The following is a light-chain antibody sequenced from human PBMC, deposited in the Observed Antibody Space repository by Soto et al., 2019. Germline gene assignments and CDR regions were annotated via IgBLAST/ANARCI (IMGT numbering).Light chain of an antibody. V-gene: IGKV3-20*01. CDR2: GAS. CDR3: QQYGSSPQT. Sequence: EIVLTQSPGTLSLSPGERATLSCRASQSVSSSHLAWYQQKPGQAPRLLMYGASSRATGIPDRFSGSGSGTDFTLTINRLEPEDFAVYYCQQYGSSPQTFGQGTKVEIK. CDR1: QSVSSSH. J-gene: IGKJ1*01.